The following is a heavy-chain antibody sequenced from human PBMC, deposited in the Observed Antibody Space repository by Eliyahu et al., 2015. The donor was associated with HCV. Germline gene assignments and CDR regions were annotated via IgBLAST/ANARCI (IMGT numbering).Heavy chain of an antibody. CDR1: GGTFSSYG. J-gene: IGHJ5*02. CDR2: IIPIFGTA. Sequence: QVQLVQSGAEVKKPGSSVKVSCKASGGTFSSYGISWVRQAPGQGLEWMGGIIPIFGTANYAQKFQGRVTLTADKSTSTAYMDLSSLRSEDTAVYFCAREKVPAAMGWFDPWGQGTLVTVSS. CDR3: AREKVPAAMGWFDP. V-gene: IGHV1-69*06. D-gene: IGHD2-2*01.